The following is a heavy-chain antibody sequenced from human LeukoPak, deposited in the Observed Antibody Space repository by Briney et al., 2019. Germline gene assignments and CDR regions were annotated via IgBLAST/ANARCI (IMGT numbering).Heavy chain of an antibody. CDR2: INPNTGDT. V-gene: IGHV1-2*02. Sequence: ASVKVSCKASGYTFTDYYMHWVRQAPGQGLEWMGWINPNTGDTKYAQKFQGRVTMTRDTSISTAYMDLSRLRSDDTAVYYCSRAREYSSNWNYYYYMDVWGKGTTVTVSS. CDR3: SRAREYSSNWNYYYYMDV. CDR1: GYTFTDYY. J-gene: IGHJ6*03. D-gene: IGHD6-13*01.